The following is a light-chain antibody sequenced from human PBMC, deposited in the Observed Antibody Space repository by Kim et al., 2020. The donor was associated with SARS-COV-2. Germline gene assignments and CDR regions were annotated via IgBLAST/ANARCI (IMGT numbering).Light chain of an antibody. CDR2: DVT. Sequence: SIIISCTGSTANIGSYDYVSCYQHHPGKAPELWIYDVTNRNSGVSSRVSGSKTGSTASRSISGLQADDGANYYSASYTRSSTMEFGGGTRLTIL. CDR3: ASYTRSSTME. J-gene: IGLJ2*01. V-gene: IGLV2-14*03. CDR1: TANIGSYDY.